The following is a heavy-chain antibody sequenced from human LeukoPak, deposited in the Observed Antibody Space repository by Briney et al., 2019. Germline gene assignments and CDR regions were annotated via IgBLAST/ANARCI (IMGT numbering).Heavy chain of an antibody. V-gene: IGHV1-46*01. CDR1: GYTFTSYY. CDR2: INPSGSST. CDR3: AREIGPIQLHLWGSAFDY. J-gene: IGHJ4*02. Sequence: ASVKVSCKASGYTFTSYYMHWVRQAPGQGLEWMGLINPSGSSTSYAQKFQGRVTMTRDTSTSTVYMKLSSLRSEDTAVYYCAREIGPIQLHLWGSAFDYWGQGTLVTVSS. D-gene: IGHD5-18*01.